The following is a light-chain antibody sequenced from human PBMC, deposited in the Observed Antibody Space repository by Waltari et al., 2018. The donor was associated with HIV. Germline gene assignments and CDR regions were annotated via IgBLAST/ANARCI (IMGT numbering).Light chain of an antibody. CDR3: SSHAGSKVV. J-gene: IGLJ2*01. CDR2: DVI. CDR1: SSDVGSYYL. V-gene: IGLV2-14*02. Sequence: QSALTQPASVSGSPGQSITISCTGTSSDVGSYYLVSWYQQHPGKAPKLMIYDVIKRPSGVPDRFSGSKSGNTASLTVSGLQPEDEADYYCSSHAGSKVVFGGGTRLTVL.